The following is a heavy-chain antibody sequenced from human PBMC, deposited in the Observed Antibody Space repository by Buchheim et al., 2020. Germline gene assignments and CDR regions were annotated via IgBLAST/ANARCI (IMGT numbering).Heavy chain of an antibody. D-gene: IGHD6-13*01. J-gene: IGHJ6*02. CDR3: AGVQQLVVYYYGMDV. CDR2: ISYDGSNK. CDR1: GFTFSSYA. Sequence: QVQLVESGGGVVQPGRSLRLSCAASGFTFSSYAMHWVRQAPGKGLEWVAVISYDGSNKYYADSVKGRFTISRDNSKNTLYLQMNSLRAEDTAVYYCAGVQQLVVYYYGMDVWGQGTT. V-gene: IGHV3-30-3*01.